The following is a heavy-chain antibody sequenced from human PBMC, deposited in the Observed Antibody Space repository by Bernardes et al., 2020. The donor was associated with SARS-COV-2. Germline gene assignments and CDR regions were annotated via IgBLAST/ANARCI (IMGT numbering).Heavy chain of an antibody. CDR2: ISSSGSTI. D-gene: IGHD3-3*01. Sequence: GSLRLSCAASGFTFSSYEMNWVRQAPGKGLEWVSYISSSGSTIYYADSVKGRFTISRDNAKNSLYLQMNSLRAEDTAVYYCARSVYDFWSGYDYWGQGTLVTVSS. J-gene: IGHJ4*02. V-gene: IGHV3-48*03. CDR1: GFTFSSYE. CDR3: ARSVYDFWSGYDY.